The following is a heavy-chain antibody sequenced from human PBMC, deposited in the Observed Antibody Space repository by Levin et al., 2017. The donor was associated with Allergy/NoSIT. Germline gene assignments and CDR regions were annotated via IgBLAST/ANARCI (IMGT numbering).Heavy chain of an antibody. CDR2: IYYSGST. Sequence: SETLSLTCTVSGGSISSYYWSWIRQPPGKGLEWIGYIYYSGSTNYNPSLKSRVTISVDTSKNQFSLKLSSVTAADTAVYYCAGSTVAGSDYWGQGTLVTVSS. CDR1: GGSISSYY. V-gene: IGHV4-59*01. D-gene: IGHD6-19*01. CDR3: AGSTVAGSDY. J-gene: IGHJ4*02.